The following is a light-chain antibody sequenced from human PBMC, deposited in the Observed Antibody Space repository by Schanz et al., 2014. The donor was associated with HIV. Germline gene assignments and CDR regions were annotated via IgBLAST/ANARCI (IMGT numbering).Light chain of an antibody. Sequence: QSVLTQPPSVSAAPGQKVTISCSGSGSNIGNNYVSWYQQLPGTAPKLLIYDNNKRPSGIPDRFSGSKSGTSATLGITGLQTGDEADYYCGTWDGSLSPWVFGGGTKLTVL. CDR2: DNN. V-gene: IGLV1-51*01. J-gene: IGLJ3*02. CDR1: GSNIGNNY. CDR3: GTWDGSLSPWV.